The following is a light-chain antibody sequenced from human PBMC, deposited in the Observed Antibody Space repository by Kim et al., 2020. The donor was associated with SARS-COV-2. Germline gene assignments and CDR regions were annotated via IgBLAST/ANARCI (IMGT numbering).Light chain of an antibody. Sequence: GQSITISCTGTSSDVGGYNYVSWYQQHPGKAPKLMIYDVSNRPSGVSNRFSGSKSGHTASLTISGLQAEDEADYYCSSYTSSSTWVFGGGTKVTVL. J-gene: IGLJ3*02. CDR1: SSDVGGYNY. CDR3: SSYTSSSTWV. CDR2: DVS. V-gene: IGLV2-14*03.